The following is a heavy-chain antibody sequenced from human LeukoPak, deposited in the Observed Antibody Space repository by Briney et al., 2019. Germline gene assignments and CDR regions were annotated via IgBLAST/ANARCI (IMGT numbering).Heavy chain of an antibody. CDR2: INHSGST. V-gene: IGHV4-34*01. CDR3: ARIMYYYDSSGYYPPQYYFDY. CDR1: GGSFSGYY. D-gene: IGHD3-22*01. Sequence: SETLSLTCAVYGGSFSGYYWSWIRQPPGKGLEWIGEINHSGSTNYNPSLKSRVTISVDTSKNQFSLKLSSVTAADTAVYYCARIMYYYDSSGYYPPQYYFDYWGQGTLVTVSS. J-gene: IGHJ4*02.